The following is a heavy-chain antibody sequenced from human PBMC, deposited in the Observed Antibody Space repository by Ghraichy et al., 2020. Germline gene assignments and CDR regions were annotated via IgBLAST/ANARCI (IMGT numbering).Heavy chain of an antibody. D-gene: IGHD5-24*01. Sequence: SETLSLTCTVSGGSISSDNYYWGWIRQPPGKGLECIGNVYYSGSTSYNRSLKSRVTISVDTSKNQFSLKLSSVTAADTGVYFCARLSLLRPRLQFPGMDVWGQGTTVTVSS. CDR2: VYYSGST. J-gene: IGHJ6*02. CDR3: ARLSLLRPRLQFPGMDV. CDR1: GGSISSDNYY. V-gene: IGHV4-39*01.